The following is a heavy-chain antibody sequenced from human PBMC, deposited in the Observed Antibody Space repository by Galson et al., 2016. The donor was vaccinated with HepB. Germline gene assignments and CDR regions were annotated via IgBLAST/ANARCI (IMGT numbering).Heavy chain of an antibody. Sequence: CAISGDSVSSNSATWNWIRQSPSRGLEWLGRTYYRSKWYNDYAPSVKSRITINPDTSKNQFSLQLNSVTPEDTAVYYCARVRSGYSGYANPYYYGMDVWGEGTTITLSS. CDR3: ARVRSGYSGYANPYYYGMDV. CDR1: GDSVSSNSAT. CDR2: TYYRSKWYN. J-gene: IGHJ6*04. D-gene: IGHD5-12*01. V-gene: IGHV6-1*01.